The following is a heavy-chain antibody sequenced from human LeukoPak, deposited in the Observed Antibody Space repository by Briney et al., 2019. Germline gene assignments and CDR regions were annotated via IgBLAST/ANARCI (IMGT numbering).Heavy chain of an antibody. CDR2: ISRDGTNK. J-gene: IGHJ4*02. CDR3: ARALPKRITMIVASPGDY. CDR1: GFTFSSYG. Sequence: GGSLRLSCAASGFTFSSYGMHWVRQAPGKGLEWVAVISRDGTNKYYADSVKGRFTISRDNAKNTLYLQMNSLRAEDTAVYYCARALPKRITMIVASPGDYWGQGTLVTVSS. D-gene: IGHD3-22*01. V-gene: IGHV3-30*03.